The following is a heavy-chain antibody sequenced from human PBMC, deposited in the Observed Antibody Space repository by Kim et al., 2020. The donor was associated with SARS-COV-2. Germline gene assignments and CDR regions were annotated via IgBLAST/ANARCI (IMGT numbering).Heavy chain of an antibody. CDR2: IYYSGST. D-gene: IGHD3-3*01. V-gene: IGHV4-59*01. CDR3: ARGYGGITIFGVVLVDWFDP. J-gene: IGHJ5*02. Sequence: SETLSLTCTVSGGSISSYYWSWIRQPPGKGLEWIGYIYYSGSTNYNPSLKSRVTISVDTSKNQFSLKLSSVTAADTAVYYCARGYGGITIFGVVLVDWFDPWGQGTLVTVSS. CDR1: GGSISSYY.